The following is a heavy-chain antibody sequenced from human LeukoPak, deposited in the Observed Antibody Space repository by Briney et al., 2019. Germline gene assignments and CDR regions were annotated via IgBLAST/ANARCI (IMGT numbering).Heavy chain of an antibody. CDR1: GGSFSGYY. CDR3: ARGISSGWVFGNWFDP. D-gene: IGHD6-19*01. Sequence: SETLPLTCAVYGGSFSGYYWSWIRQPPGKGLEWIGYIYYSGSTNYNPSLKSRVTISVDTSKNQFSLKLSSVTAADTAVYYCARGISSGWVFGNWFDPWGQGTLVTVSS. J-gene: IGHJ5*02. CDR2: IYYSGST. V-gene: IGHV4-59*01.